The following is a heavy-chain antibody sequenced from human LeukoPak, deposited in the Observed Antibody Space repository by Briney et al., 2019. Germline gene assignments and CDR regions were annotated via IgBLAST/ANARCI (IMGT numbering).Heavy chain of an antibody. CDR2: INHSGST. CDR3: ARGIGAYSYGYYWFDP. Sequence: SETLSLTCAVYGGSFSGYYWSWIRQPPGKGLEWIGEINHSGSTNYNPSLKSRVTISVDTSNNQFSLKLSSVTAADTAVYYCARGIGAYSYGYYWFDPRGQGTLVTVSS. J-gene: IGHJ5*02. V-gene: IGHV4-34*01. D-gene: IGHD5-18*01. CDR1: GGSFSGYY.